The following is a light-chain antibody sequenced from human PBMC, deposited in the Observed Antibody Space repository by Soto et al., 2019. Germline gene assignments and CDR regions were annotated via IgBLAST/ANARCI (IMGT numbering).Light chain of an antibody. CDR1: SSDVDYYKY. V-gene: IGLV2-14*01. CDR3: SSYTRSSPV. J-gene: IGLJ1*01. CDR2: DVS. Sequence: QSVLSQPASVSGSPGQSITISCIGTSSDVDYYKYVSWYQHHPGKAPKLLIYDVSLRPSGVSNRFSGSKSGNTASLTISGLQTDDEAVYYCSSYTRSSPVFGTGTKVTGL.